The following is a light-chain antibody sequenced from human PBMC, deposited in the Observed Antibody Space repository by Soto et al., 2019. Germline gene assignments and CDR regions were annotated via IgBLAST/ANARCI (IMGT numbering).Light chain of an antibody. Sequence: QSVLTQPASVSGSPGQSITISCTGTSSDVGAYDLVSWYQQHPGKAPKLMIYEATKRPSGVSLRFSGSKSGNTASLTISGLQAEDEADYYCCSYAGSSTPVVFGGGTKVTVL. V-gene: IGLV2-23*01. CDR1: SSDVGAYDL. J-gene: IGLJ2*01. CDR3: CSYAGSSTPVV. CDR2: EAT.